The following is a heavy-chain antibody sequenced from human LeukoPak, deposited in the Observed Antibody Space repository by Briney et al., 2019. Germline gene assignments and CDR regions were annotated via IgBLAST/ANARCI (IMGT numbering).Heavy chain of an antibody. CDR2: IYYSGST. D-gene: IGHD3-9*01. CDR1: GGSISSYY. J-gene: IGHJ6*03. V-gene: IGHV4-59*12. CDR3: ARVTIFLSRYYYYMDV. Sequence: SETLSLTCTVSGGSISSYYWSWIRQPPGKGLEWIGYIYYSGSTNYNPSLKSRVTISVDTSKNQFSLKLSSVTAADTAVYYCARVTIFLSRYYYYMDVWGKGTTVTISS.